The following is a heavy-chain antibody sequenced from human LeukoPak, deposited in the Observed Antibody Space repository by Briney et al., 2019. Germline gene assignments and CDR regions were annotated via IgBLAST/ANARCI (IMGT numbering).Heavy chain of an antibody. CDR1: GLIFSNAW. J-gene: IGHJ4*02. CDR2: IKSKTDGGTT. CDR3: TTFTYYYDTSGDVY. Sequence: GRTQRLFCAASGLIFSNAWMNWVRHAPGKGLEWGGRIKSKTDGGTTDYAAPLKGRFTISRDDSKNTLSLQMNSLKSEDTAVYYCTTFTYYYDTSGDVYWGQGALVTVSS. V-gene: IGHV3-15*01. D-gene: IGHD3-22*01.